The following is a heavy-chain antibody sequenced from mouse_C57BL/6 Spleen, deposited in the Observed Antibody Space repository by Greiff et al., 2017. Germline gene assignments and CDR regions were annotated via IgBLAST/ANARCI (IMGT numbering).Heavy chain of an antibody. CDR2: ISYSGST. CDR3: ARDWDGYYGWFAY. J-gene: IGHJ3*01. D-gene: IGHD2-3*01. V-gene: IGHV3-1*01. Sequence: ESGPGMVKPSQSLSLTCTVTGYSITSGYDWHWIRHFPGNKLEWMGYISYSGSTNYNPSLKSRISITHDTSKNHFFLKLNSVTTEDTATYYCARDWDGYYGWFAYWGQGTLVTVSA. CDR1: GYSITSGYD.